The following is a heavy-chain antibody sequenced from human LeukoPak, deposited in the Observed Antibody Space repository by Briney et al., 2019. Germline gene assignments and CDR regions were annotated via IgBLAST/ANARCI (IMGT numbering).Heavy chain of an antibody. CDR2: MNTNSGNT. D-gene: IGHD3-10*01. V-gene: IGHV1-8*01. CDR1: GYTFTSYN. Sequence: ASVKLSCKASGYTFTSYNINWVRHAPAQGIELMGCMNTNSGNTGYAQKFQGRVTMTRNTSISTAYMELSSLRSEDTAVYYCASTQSIGYYGSGSYYNDYWGQGTLVTVSS. CDR3: ASTQSIGYYGSGSYYNDY. J-gene: IGHJ4*02.